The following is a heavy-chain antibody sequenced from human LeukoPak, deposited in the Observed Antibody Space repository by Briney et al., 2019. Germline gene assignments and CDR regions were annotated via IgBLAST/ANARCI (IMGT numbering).Heavy chain of an antibody. CDR1: GFTFDDYG. J-gene: IGHJ6*03. V-gene: IGHV3-20*04. D-gene: IGHD3-10*01. Sequence: PGGSLRLSCAASGFTFDDYGMSWVRQAPGKGLEWVSGINWNGGSTGYADSVKGRFTISRDNAKNSLYLQMNSLRAEDTAVYYCSTRGHYYMDVWGKGTTVTVSS. CDR3: STRGHYYMDV. CDR2: INWNGGST.